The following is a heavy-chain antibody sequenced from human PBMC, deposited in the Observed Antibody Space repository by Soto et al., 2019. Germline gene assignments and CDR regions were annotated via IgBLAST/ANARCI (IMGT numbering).Heavy chain of an antibody. J-gene: IGHJ6*02. Sequence: QMQLMESGGGVVQPGGSLRLSCAASGFTFNYYPMHWVRQAPGKGLEWVAVVSFDGSNKYYADSVKGRFTISKDNSKNTLYLQMNSLRREDTAVYYCARLPGPLVAVLYIYPLDGREAMSDVDVWGQWTTVTVSS. CDR1: GFTFNYYP. V-gene: IGHV3-30-3*01. D-gene: IGHD6-19*01. CDR2: VSFDGSNK. CDR3: ARLPGPLVAVLYIYPLDGREAMSDVDV.